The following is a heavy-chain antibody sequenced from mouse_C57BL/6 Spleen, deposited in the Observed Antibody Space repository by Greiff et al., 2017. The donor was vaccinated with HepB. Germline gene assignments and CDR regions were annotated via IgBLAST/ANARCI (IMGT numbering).Heavy chain of an antibody. CDR3: ARGVTTVWYFDV. V-gene: IGHV5-4*03. J-gene: IGHJ1*03. CDR1: GFTFSSYA. Sequence: DVKLVESGGGLVKPGGSLKLSCAASGFTFSSYAMSWVRQTPEKRLEWVATISDGGSYTYYPDNVKGRFTISRDNAKNNLYLQMSHLKSEDTAMYYCARGVTTVWYFDVWGTGTTVTVSS. CDR2: ISDGGSYT. D-gene: IGHD2-2*01.